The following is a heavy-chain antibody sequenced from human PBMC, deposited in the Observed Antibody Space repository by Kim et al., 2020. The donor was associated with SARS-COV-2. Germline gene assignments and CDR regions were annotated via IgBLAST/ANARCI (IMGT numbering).Heavy chain of an antibody. J-gene: IGHJ2*01. CDR2: IYTSGST. CDR3: ARDPSKTLADWYFDL. V-gene: IGHV4-4*07. CDR1: GGSISSYY. Sequence: SETLSLTCTVSGGSISSYYWSWIRQPAGKGLEWIGRIYTSGSTNYNPSLKSRVTMSVDTSKNQFSLKLSSVTAADTAVYYCARDPSKTLADWYFDLWGRGTLVTVSS.